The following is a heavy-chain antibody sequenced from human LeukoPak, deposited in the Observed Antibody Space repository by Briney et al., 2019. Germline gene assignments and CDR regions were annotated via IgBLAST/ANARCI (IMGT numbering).Heavy chain of an antibody. CDR2: ISSSGSTI. CDR3: AELGITMIGGV. J-gene: IGHJ6*04. CDR1: GFPFSSYE. Sequence: GGSLRLSCAASGFPFSSYEMNWVRQAPGKGLGWVSTISSSGSTIYYADSVKGRFTISRDNAKNSLYLQKNSLRGEDTAVYYCAELGITMIGGVWGKGTTVTISS. V-gene: IGHV3-48*03. D-gene: IGHD3-10*02.